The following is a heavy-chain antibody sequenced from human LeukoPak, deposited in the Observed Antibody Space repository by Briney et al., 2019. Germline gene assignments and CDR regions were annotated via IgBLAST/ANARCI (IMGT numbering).Heavy chain of an antibody. Sequence: ASVTVSFKASGYTFTSYGISWVRQAPGQGLEWMGWISAYNGNTNYAQKLQGRVTMTTDTSTSTAYMELRSLRSDDTAVYYCARLPTPDGYDYWGQGTLVTVSS. D-gene: IGHD5-18*01. V-gene: IGHV1-18*01. CDR1: GYTFTSYG. CDR3: ARLPTPDGYDY. J-gene: IGHJ4*02. CDR2: ISAYNGNT.